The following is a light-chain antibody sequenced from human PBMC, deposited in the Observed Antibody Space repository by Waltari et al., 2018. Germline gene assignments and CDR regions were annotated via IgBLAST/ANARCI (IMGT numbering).Light chain of an antibody. CDR3: QQYNNWPPLT. J-gene: IGKJ4*01. CDR1: ESVGTT. V-gene: IGKV3-15*01. Sequence: ETVMTQSPATLSVSPGESATLSCRATESVGTTLAWYLQKPGQPPRLLIYHASARATGVPNRFSGSGSGTEFTLTISSLQSEDFALYFCQQYNNWPPLTFGGGTKVEMK. CDR2: HAS.